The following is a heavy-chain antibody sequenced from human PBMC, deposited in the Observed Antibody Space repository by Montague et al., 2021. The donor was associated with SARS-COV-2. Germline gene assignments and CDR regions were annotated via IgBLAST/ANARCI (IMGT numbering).Heavy chain of an antibody. V-gene: IGHV3-9*01. J-gene: IGHJ4*02. CDR2: ITWNSGSR. D-gene: IGHD3-10*01. CDR3: AKVRSGSYWGCFDY. Sequence: SLRLSCAASGFTFDDYAMHWVRQAPGKGLEWVSGITWNSGSRGYADSVKGRFTISRDNAKNSLCLQMNSLRAEDTAFYYCAKVRSGSYWGCFDYWGQGTLVTVSS. CDR1: GFTFDDYA.